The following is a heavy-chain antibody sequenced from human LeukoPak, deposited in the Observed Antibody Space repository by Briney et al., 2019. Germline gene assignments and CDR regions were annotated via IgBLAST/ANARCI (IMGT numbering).Heavy chain of an antibody. Sequence: GGSLRLSCAASGFTFSSYGMHWVRQAPGKGLEWVAVISYDGSNKYYADSVKGRFTISRDDSKNTLYLQMNSLRAEDTAVYYCARARSITMIVVVSRYWGQGTLVTVSS. CDR3: ARARSITMIVVVSRY. CDR1: GFTFSSYG. D-gene: IGHD3-22*01. V-gene: IGHV3-30*03. CDR2: ISYDGSNK. J-gene: IGHJ4*02.